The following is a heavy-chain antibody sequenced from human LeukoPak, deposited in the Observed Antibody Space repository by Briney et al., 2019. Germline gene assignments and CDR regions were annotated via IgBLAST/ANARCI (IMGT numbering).Heavy chain of an antibody. Sequence: SETLSLTCTVSGSSISTTTFCWGWIRQPPGKGLEWIGSIYSGRTTYYNPSLKSRVSISGDSSKDQFSLKVTSVTAADTAVCFCARQPVTGIFLNWHFDLWGRGTLVTVSS. J-gene: IGHJ2*01. CDR2: IYSGRTT. CDR3: ARQPVTGIFLNWHFDL. V-gene: IGHV4-39*01. CDR1: GSSISTTTFC. D-gene: IGHD2-15*01.